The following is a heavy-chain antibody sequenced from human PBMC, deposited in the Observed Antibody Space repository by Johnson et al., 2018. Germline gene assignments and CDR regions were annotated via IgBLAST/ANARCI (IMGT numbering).Heavy chain of an antibody. J-gene: IGHJ3*02. V-gene: IGHV3-20*04. CDR1: EFTLNNYV. Sequence: EVQLVESGGSVVRPGGSLRLPCVASEFTLNNYVMRWVRQVPVIPVIQTLRRAGSTGSADSEKGRFTISRDSSKNTVHLQMNSLSAEDPAILYCAKPAFDDAFDIWGQGTMVIVSS. CDR2: RRAGST. D-gene: IGHD2-2*01. CDR3: AKPAFDDAFDI.